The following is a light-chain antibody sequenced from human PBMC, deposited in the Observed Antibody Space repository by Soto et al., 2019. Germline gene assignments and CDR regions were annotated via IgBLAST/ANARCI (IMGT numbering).Light chain of an antibody. J-gene: IGKJ1*01. V-gene: IGKV3-20*01. CDR2: GAS. CDR3: QQYGSSPRT. Sequence: EIVLTQSPGTLSLSPGERATLSCRASQSVSSNYLAWYQQRPGQAPRLLIYGASSRPTGIPDRFSGSGSGTDFTLTIGRLEHEDFEVYYCQQYGSSPRTCGQGTKVEIK. CDR1: QSVSSNY.